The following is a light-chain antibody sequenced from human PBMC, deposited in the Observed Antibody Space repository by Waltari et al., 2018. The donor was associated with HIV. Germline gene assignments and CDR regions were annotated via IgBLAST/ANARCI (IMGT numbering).Light chain of an antibody. J-gene: IGLJ2*01. V-gene: IGLV2-14*01. CDR2: EVS. CDR3: SSYTGTSTHVV. Sequence: QSDLTQPASVSGSPGQSITISCTGTSSDVGGYNYVSWYQQHSGKAPKLMIYEVSNRPSGVSILFSGSKSGNPASLTISGLQAEDEAYYYCSSYTGTSTHVVFGGGTKLTVL. CDR1: SSDVGGYNY.